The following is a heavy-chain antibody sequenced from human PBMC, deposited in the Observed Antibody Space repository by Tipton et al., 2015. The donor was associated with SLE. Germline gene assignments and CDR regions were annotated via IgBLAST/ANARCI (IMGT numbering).Heavy chain of an antibody. CDR2: IYTSGST. V-gene: IGHV4-61*09. CDR3: ARGGQFFDY. Sequence: TLFLTCTVSGGSISSGSYYWSWIRQPAGKGLEWIGYIYTSGSTNYNPSLKSRVTISVDTSKNQFSLKLSSVTAADTAVYYCARGGQFFDYWGQGTLVTVSS. D-gene: IGHD4-11*01. CDR1: GGSISSGSYY. J-gene: IGHJ4*02.